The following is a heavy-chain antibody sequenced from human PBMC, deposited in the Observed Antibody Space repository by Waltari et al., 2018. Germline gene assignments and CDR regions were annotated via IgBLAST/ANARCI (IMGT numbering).Heavy chain of an antibody. CDR1: GGSISSYY. D-gene: IGHD6-13*01. J-gene: IGHJ5*02. V-gene: IGHV4-4*07. CDR2: SYTSGST. CDR3: ARDRPRVASSTDNWFDP. Sequence: QVQLQESGPGLVKPSETLSLTCTVSGGSISSYYWSWIRQPAGKGLEWIGRSYTSGSTNYNPSLKSRVTMSVDTSKNQFSLKLSSVTAADTAVYYCARDRPRVASSTDNWFDPWGQGTLVTVSS.